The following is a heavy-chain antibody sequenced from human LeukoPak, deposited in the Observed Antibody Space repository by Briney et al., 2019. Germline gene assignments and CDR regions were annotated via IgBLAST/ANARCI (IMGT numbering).Heavy chain of an antibody. CDR2: IYYSGST. V-gene: IGHV4-59*08. D-gene: IGHD2-21*02. Sequence: SETLSLTCTVSGDSISDYYWNWIRQPPGKGLEWIGYIYYSGSTNYSPSLKSRVTISVDTSKSQFSLKLSSVPAADTAIYYCARRRKVPAPRAGDAFDIWGQGTMVTVSS. J-gene: IGHJ3*02. CDR3: ARRRKVPAPRAGDAFDI. CDR1: GDSISDYY.